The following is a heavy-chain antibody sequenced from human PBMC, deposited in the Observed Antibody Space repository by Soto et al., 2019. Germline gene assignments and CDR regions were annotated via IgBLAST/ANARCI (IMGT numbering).Heavy chain of an antibody. CDR3: AREPLDGMDV. CDR2: IYHTGNT. J-gene: IGHJ6*02. V-gene: IGHV4-30-4*01. CDR1: GGSVNTGDNY. Sequence: QVQLHQSGPGLVKPSQTLSLECTVIGGSVNTGDNYWSGVRQSPRMGLEWIGYIYHTGNTFYNPALENRVTMSVDASKNQFSLTLTSVTAADTAVYFCAREPLDGMDVWGQGTNVTVSS.